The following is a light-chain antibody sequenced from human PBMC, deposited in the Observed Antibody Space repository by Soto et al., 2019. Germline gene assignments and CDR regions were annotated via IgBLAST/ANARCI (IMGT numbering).Light chain of an antibody. J-gene: IGLJ1*01. CDR1: SSDLGGYDY. CDR2: EVT. Sequence: QSALTQPASVSGSPGQSITISCTGTSSDLGGYDYVSWYQQHPGKAPKLMIYEVTTRPSGVSSRFSGSKSGNTASLTISGLQAEDEADYYCSSYTSTSTLYVFGTGTKVTVL. V-gene: IGLV2-14*01. CDR3: SSYTSTSTLYV.